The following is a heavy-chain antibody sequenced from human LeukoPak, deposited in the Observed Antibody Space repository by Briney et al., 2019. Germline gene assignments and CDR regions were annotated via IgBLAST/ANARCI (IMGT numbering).Heavy chain of an antibody. CDR1: VYTFTSYD. Sequence: GASVTLSRKASVYTFTSYDINWVRQAPGQGLEWMGWMNPNGGNTGYAQTFPGRVTITRNTSISKAYMELSSLRSEDTAVYYCARGAIALYYYDSSGYPSSRWFDPWGQGTLVTVSS. J-gene: IGHJ5*02. D-gene: IGHD3-22*01. CDR2: MNPNGGNT. CDR3: ARGAIALYYYDSSGYPSSRWFDP. V-gene: IGHV1-8*03.